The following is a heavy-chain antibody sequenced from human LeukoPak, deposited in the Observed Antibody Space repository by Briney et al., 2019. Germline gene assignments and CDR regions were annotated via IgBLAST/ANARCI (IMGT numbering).Heavy chain of an antibody. V-gene: IGHV3-23*01. CDR1: GFTFSSYA. J-gene: IGHJ6*02. Sequence: GGSLRVSCAASGFTFSSYAMSWVRQAPGKGLEWVSAISGSGGSTYYADSVKGRFTISRDNSKNTLYLQMNSLRAEDTAVYYCAKGSVQYYDFWSGYSGAYYYYGMDVWGQGTTVTVSS. CDR3: AKGSVQYYDFWSGYSGAYYYYGMDV. CDR2: ISGSGGST. D-gene: IGHD3-3*01.